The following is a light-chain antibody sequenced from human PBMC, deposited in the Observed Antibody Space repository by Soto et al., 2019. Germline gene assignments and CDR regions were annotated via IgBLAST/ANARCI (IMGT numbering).Light chain of an antibody. Sequence: ENVLTQSPGTLSLPPRERATLSCTASQTVTNSSFAWYQQKPGQPPRLLIHGISSRATGIPDRFSVSGSGTDFTLTISRLEPEDFVVYYCQQYSTLPHTFGRGTQLEV. CDR1: QTVTNSS. J-gene: IGKJ2*01. CDR3: QQYSTLPHT. V-gene: IGKV3-20*01. CDR2: GIS.